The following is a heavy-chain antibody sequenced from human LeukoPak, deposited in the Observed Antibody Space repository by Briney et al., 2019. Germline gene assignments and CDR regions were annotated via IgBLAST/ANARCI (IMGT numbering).Heavy chain of an antibody. V-gene: IGHV1-8*01. Sequence: ASVKVSCKASGYTFTSYDINWVRQATGQGLEWMGWMNPISGNTGYAQKFQGRVTMTRNTSISTAYMELSSLRSEDTAVYYCAGGRGDTAMVRDYYYYMDVWGKGTTVTVSS. CDR1: GYTFTSYD. CDR3: AGGRGDTAMVRDYYYYMDV. J-gene: IGHJ6*03. CDR2: MNPISGNT. D-gene: IGHD5-18*01.